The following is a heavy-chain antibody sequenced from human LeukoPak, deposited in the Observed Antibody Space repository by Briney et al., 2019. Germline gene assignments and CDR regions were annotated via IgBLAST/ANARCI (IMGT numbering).Heavy chain of an antibody. CDR2: IYSGGST. D-gene: IGHD6-13*01. CDR1: GFTVSSNY. Sequence: TGGSLRLSCAASGFTVSSNYMSWVRQAPGKGLEWVSVIYSGGSTYYADSVKGRFTISRDNSKNTLYLQMNSLRAEDTAVYYCAIGPPYRPQYSSSGFDYWGQGTLVTVSS. V-gene: IGHV3-66*01. CDR3: AIGPPYRPQYSSSGFDY. J-gene: IGHJ4*02.